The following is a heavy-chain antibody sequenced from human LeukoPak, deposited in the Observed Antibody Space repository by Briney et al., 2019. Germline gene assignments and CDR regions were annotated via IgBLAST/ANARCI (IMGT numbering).Heavy chain of an antibody. D-gene: IGHD2-15*01. CDR3: AREDIVVVVAATFDY. J-gene: IGHJ4*02. CDR2: ISSSSRTI. Sequence: GGSLRLSCAASGFTFSSYSMNWVRQAPGKGLEWVSYISSSSRTIYYADSVKGRFTISRDNAKNSLYLQMNSLRAEDTAVYYCAREDIVVVVAATFDYWGQGTLVTVSS. V-gene: IGHV3-48*01. CDR1: GFTFSSYS.